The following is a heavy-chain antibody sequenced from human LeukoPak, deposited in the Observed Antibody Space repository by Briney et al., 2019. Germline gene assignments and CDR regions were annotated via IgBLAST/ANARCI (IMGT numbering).Heavy chain of an antibody. CDR1: GYSFTSHW. Sequence: GESLKISFKGSGYSFTSHWIGWVRQMPGKGLEWMGIIYPGDSDTRYSPSFQGQVTISADKSISTAYLQWSSLKASDTAMYYCARKRDSSGYYLDYWGQGTLVTVSS. J-gene: IGHJ4*02. CDR2: IYPGDSDT. CDR3: ARKRDSSGYYLDY. D-gene: IGHD3-22*01. V-gene: IGHV5-51*01.